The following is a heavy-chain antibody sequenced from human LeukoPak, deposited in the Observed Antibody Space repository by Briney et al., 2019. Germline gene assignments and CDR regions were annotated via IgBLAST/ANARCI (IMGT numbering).Heavy chain of an antibody. CDR1: GYTFTGYY. Sequence: ASVKVSCKASGYTFTGYYMHWVRQAPGQGLAWMGWINPNSGGTNYAQKFQGRVTMTRDTSISTAYMELSRLRSDDTAVYYCARGIRIAVAGNSNWFDPWGQGTLVTVSS. CDR2: INPNSGGT. J-gene: IGHJ5*02. D-gene: IGHD6-19*01. V-gene: IGHV1-2*02. CDR3: ARGIRIAVAGNSNWFDP.